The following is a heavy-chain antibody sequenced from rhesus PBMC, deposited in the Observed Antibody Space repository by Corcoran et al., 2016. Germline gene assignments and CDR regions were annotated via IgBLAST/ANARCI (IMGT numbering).Heavy chain of an antibody. D-gene: IGHD2-39*02. CDR1: GGYIDNTY. CDR2: IAGIGGVT. CDR3: ARSGWTSWDNRFDV. J-gene: IGHJ5-1*01. V-gene: IGHV4-173*01. Sequence: QLQLQESGPGLVKPLETLSLTCVGSGGYIDNTYWNWTRPPPGKGLDWIARIAGIGGVTYYNSSLKSRVTISRDVSKNQFSLRVNSVTAADTAVYYCARSGWTSWDNRFDVWGAGVLVTVSS.